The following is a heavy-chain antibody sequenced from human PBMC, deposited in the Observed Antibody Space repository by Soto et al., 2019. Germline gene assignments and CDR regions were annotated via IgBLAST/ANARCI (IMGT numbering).Heavy chain of an antibody. Sequence: QVQLVQSGAEVKKPGSSVKVSCKASGGTFSSYAISWVRQAPGQGLEWMGGIIPIFGTANYAQKFQGRVTMTADESTSTAYRALRRLRSEDTAVYYCAGAEGEGDGYARFEYWGQGALVTAS. D-gene: IGHD5-12*01. J-gene: IGHJ4*02. CDR1: GGTFSSYA. CDR2: IIPIFGTA. CDR3: AGAEGEGDGYARFEY. V-gene: IGHV1-69*01.